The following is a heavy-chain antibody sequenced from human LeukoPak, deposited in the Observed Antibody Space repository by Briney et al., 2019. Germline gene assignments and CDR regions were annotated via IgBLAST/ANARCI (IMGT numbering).Heavy chain of an antibody. D-gene: IGHD2-21*02. CDR3: ARDLEYPGTAYCGGDCKYNWFDP. Sequence: GASVKVSCKASGYTFTGYYMHWVRQAPGQGLEWMGWINPNSGGTNYAQKFQGRVTMTRDTSISTAYMELSRLRSDDTAVYYCARDLEYPGTAYCGGDCKYNWFDPWGQGTLVTVSS. J-gene: IGHJ5*02. CDR1: GYTFTGYY. V-gene: IGHV1-2*02. CDR2: INPNSGGT.